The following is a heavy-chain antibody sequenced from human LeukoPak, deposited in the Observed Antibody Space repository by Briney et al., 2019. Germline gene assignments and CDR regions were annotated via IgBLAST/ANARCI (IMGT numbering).Heavy chain of an antibody. CDR3: ARESGYGMDV. D-gene: IGHD6-25*01. Sequence: SETLSLTCTFSGCSISSYYWSWMGQPPCKGLEWIGYIYYSGSTNYNPSLKSRDTISLDPYKHQFSLKLSSVTAADTAVYYCARESGYGMDVWGQGTTVTVSS. J-gene: IGHJ6*02. CDR1: GCSISSYY. CDR2: IYYSGST. V-gene: IGHV4-59*01.